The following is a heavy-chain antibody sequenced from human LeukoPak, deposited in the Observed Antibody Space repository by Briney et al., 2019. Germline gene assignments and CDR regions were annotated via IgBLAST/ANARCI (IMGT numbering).Heavy chain of an antibody. CDR1: GGSISSSNW. V-gene: IGHV4-4*02. CDR2: IYHSGST. CDR3: ARDGPYFYDSSGHGDY. J-gene: IGHJ4*02. Sequence: SGTLSLTCAVSGGSISSSNWWSWVRQPPGKGLEWIGEIYHSGSTNYNPSLKSRVTISVDKSKNQFSLKLSSVTAADTAVYYCARDGPYFYDSSGHGDYWGQGALVIVSS. D-gene: IGHD3-22*01.